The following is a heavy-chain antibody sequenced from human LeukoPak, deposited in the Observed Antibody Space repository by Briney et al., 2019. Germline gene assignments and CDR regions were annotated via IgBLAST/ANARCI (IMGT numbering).Heavy chain of an antibody. D-gene: IGHD6-25*01. V-gene: IGHV4-30-4*01. CDR2: IYYSGSS. CDR3: ARYLAAGYFDL. Sequence: PSQTLSLTCTVSGGSISSGDYYWNWIRQPPGKGLEWIGYIYYSGSSYYSPSLRSRVAMSVDTSTNQFSLKLSSVAAADTAVYYCARYLAAGYFDLWGRGTLVTVSS. CDR1: GGSISSGDYY. J-gene: IGHJ2*01.